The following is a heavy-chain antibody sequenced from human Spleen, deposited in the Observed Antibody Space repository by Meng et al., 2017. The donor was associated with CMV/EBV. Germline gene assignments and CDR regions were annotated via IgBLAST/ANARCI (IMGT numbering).Heavy chain of an antibody. CDR3: ARSVMTSTSFDQHYGMDV. J-gene: IGHJ6*02. Sequence: ASVKVSCKASGYTFTGYYMHWVRQAPGQGLEWVGWINPNSGATNYAQNFQGRVTMTRDTSVSTAYMELSRLTSDDTAVYYCARSVMTSTSFDQHYGMDVWGQGTTVTVSS. CDR1: GYTFTGYY. V-gene: IGHV1-2*02. D-gene: IGHD2-2*01. CDR2: INPNSGAT.